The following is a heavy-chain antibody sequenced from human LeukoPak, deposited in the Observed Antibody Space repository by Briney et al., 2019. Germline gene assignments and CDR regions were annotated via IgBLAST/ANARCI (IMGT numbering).Heavy chain of an antibody. J-gene: IGHJ4*02. D-gene: IGHD4-23*01. CDR2: IYYSGST. CDR3: ARSTGGNSAY. V-gene: IGHV4-59*08. Sequence: SETLSLTCTVSGGSISSYYWAWIRQPPGKGLEWIGYIYYSGSTNYNPSLKSRVTISVDTSKNQFSLKLTSVTAADTAVYFCARSTGGNSAYWGQGILVTVSS. CDR1: GGSISSYY.